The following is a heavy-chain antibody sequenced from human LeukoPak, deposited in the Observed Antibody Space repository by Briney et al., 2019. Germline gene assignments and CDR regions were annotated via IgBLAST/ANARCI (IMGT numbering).Heavy chain of an antibody. V-gene: IGHV3-43*01. CDR3: AKASMGGPGYYYMDV. D-gene: IGHD3-16*01. J-gene: IGHJ6*03. CDR2: ISWDGGST. CDR1: GFTFDDYT. Sequence: GGSLRLSCAASGFTFDDYTMHWVRQAPGKGLEWVSLISWDGGSTYYADSVKGRFTISRDNSKNSLYLQMNSLRTEDTALYYCAKASMGGPGYYYMDVWGKGTTVTVSS.